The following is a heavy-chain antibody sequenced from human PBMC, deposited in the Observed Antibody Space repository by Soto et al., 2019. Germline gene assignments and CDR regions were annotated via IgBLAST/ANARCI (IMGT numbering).Heavy chain of an antibody. CDR1: GFTFSSYA. D-gene: IGHD2-8*01. CDR3: ASPYCTNGVCPYYFDY. CDR2: ISYDGSNK. V-gene: IGHV3-30-3*01. Sequence: GGSLRLSCAASGFTFSSYAMHWVRQAPGKGLEWVAVISYDGSNKYYADSVKGRFTISRDNSKNTLYLQMNSLGAEDTAVYYCASPYCTNGVCPYYFDYWGQGTLVTVSS. J-gene: IGHJ4*02.